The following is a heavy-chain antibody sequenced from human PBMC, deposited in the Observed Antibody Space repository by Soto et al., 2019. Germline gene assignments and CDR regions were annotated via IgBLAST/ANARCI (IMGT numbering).Heavy chain of an antibody. D-gene: IGHD3-22*01. CDR3: ARDYYDSVGYTWFDP. CDR2: IHNSGTT. Sequence: SETLSLTCTVTGDTSTSYYWGLIRQPPGKGLEWIGYIHNSGTTSYNPSLNSRVTISIDMSKNQFSLKLKSVTSADTAVYFCARDYYDSVGYTWFDPWGQGTLVNVSS. CDR1: GDTSTSYY. J-gene: IGHJ5*02. V-gene: IGHV4-59*01.